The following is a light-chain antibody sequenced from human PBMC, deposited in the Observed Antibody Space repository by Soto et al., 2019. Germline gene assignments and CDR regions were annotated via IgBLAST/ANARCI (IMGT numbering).Light chain of an antibody. V-gene: IGKV3-20*01. CDR2: GAS. Sequence: EIVLTQSPGTLSLSPGESATLSCKASESIYINSFAWYYQKPGQPPRLLIYGASTRATGIPDRFSGSGSGTDFVLSIDRLEVEDSVIYYCQQYGASPFPFGPGTRVDI. J-gene: IGKJ3*01. CDR1: ESIYINS. CDR3: QQYGASPFP.